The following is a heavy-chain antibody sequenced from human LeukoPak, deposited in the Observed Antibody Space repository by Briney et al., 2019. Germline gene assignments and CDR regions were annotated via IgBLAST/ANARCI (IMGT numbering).Heavy chain of an antibody. D-gene: IGHD2-15*01. Sequence: ASVKVSCKASGYTFTNYGVSWVRQAPGQGLEWMGWISTYNGNTNYAHKLQGRVTMTTDTSTSAAYMELRSLRSDDTAVYYCATADSNCSGGSCYSVPLGWFDPWGQGTLVTVSS. V-gene: IGHV1-18*01. CDR1: GYTFTNYG. J-gene: IGHJ5*02. CDR2: ISTYNGNT. CDR3: ATADSNCSGGSCYSVPLGWFDP.